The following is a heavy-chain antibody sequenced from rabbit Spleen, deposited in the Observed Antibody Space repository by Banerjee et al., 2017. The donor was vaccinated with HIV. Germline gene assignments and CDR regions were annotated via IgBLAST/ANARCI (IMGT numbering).Heavy chain of an antibody. CDR2: INTITGKS. D-gene: IGHD1-1*01. V-gene: IGHV1S45*01. CDR1: GVSFSDKDV. J-gene: IGHJ6*01. Sequence: EQLEESGGGLVKPEGSLTLTCKASGVSFSDKDVMCWVRQAPGKGLEWIACINTITGKSVYASWAKVRFIMSRTSSTTVTLQMTSLTAANTATYFCVRGASSSGYYSLWGPGTLVTVS. CDR3: VRGASSSGYYSL.